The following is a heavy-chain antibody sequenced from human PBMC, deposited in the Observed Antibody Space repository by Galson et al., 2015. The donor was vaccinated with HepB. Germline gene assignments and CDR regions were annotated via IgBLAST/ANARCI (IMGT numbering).Heavy chain of an antibody. CDR1: EFTFRSYV. J-gene: IGHJ4*02. Sequence: SLRLSCAASEFTFRSYVMTWVRQAPGKGLEWVSTIGVVASSTYYADSVKGRFTMSRDNSKNTLYLQMNSLRAEDTAVYYCARDSSTHGHFDYWGQGILVTVSS. CDR3: ARDSSTHGHFDY. V-gene: IGHV3-23*01. D-gene: IGHD4-11*01. CDR2: IGVVASST.